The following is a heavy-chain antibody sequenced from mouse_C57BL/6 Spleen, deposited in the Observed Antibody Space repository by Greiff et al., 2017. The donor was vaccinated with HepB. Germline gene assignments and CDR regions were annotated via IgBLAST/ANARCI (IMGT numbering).Heavy chain of an antibody. Sequence: VQLQQPGPELVKPGASVKLSCKASGYTFTSYWMHWVKQRPGQGLEWIGNINPSNGGTNYNEKLKSKATLTVDKSSSTAYMQLSSLTSEDSAVYYCARRDGYLREYYFDYWGQGTTLTVSS. CDR2: INPSNGGT. D-gene: IGHD2-3*01. CDR1: GYTFTSYW. J-gene: IGHJ2*01. CDR3: ARRDGYLREYYFDY. V-gene: IGHV1-53*01.